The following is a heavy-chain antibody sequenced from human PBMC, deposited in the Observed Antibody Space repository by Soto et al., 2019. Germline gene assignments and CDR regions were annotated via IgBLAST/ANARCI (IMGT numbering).Heavy chain of an antibody. Sequence: ASVKVSCKASGYTFSNFGVSWVRQAPGQGLEWMGWINDHNGNTKYAQNLQDRVTMTTDTSTNTAYVELRSLRSDDTAVYFCARNPHYDFWSGPDYYYVMDVWGQETTVTVSS. V-gene: IGHV1-18*01. CDR1: GYTFSNFG. D-gene: IGHD3-3*01. CDR3: ARNPHYDFWSGPDYYYVMDV. J-gene: IGHJ6*02. CDR2: INDHNGNT.